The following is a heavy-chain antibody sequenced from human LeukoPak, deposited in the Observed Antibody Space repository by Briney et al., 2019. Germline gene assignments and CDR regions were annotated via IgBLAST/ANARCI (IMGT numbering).Heavy chain of an antibody. CDR2: IRYDGSNK. Sequence: GGSLRLSCAASGFTFSSYGMHWVRQAPGKGLEWVAFIRYDGSNKYYADSVKGRFTISRDNAKNSLYLQMKSLRAEDTAVYYCARDPAAIDVWGQGTLVTVSS. CDR3: ARDPAAIDV. D-gene: IGHD2-15*01. CDR1: GFTFSSYG. V-gene: IGHV3-30*02. J-gene: IGHJ4*02.